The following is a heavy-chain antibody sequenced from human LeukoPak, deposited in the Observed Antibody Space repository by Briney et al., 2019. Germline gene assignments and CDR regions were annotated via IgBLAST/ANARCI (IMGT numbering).Heavy chain of an antibody. Sequence: GGSLRLSCAASGFTFSTYAMSWVRQAPGKGLEWVSSISGSATNTYYADSVKGRFTISRDKSKNTLDLQMNSLRAEDTAVYYCAKARYYDSSGPFDYWGQGTLVTVSS. CDR1: GFTFSTYA. D-gene: IGHD3-22*01. CDR2: ISGSATNT. CDR3: AKARYYDSSGPFDY. J-gene: IGHJ4*02. V-gene: IGHV3-23*01.